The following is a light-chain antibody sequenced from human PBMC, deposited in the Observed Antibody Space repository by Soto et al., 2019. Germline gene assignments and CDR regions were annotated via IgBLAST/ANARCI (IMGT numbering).Light chain of an antibody. Sequence: DIQMTQSPSSVSASVGDRVTITCRASQGIRSWLAWYQQKPGKALKLLIYAASSLQSGVPSRFSGSGSGTDFTLTISSLQPEDFATYYCQQANSFPITFGQGTRLEIK. CDR1: QGIRSW. J-gene: IGKJ5*01. CDR2: AAS. CDR3: QQANSFPIT. V-gene: IGKV1-12*01.